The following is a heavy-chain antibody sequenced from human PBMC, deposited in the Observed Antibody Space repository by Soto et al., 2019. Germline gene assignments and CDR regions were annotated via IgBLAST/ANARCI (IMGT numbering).Heavy chain of an antibody. D-gene: IGHD6-6*01. CDR1: GFTFSSYA. V-gene: IGHV3-30-3*01. Sequence: PGGSLRLSCAASGFTFSSYAMHWVRQAPGKGLEWVAVISYDGSNKYYADSVKGRFTISRDNSKNTLYLQMNSLRAEDTAVYYCARVDNWQLVGYGVDVWGQGTTVTVSS. CDR2: ISYDGSNK. CDR3: ARVDNWQLVGYGVDV. J-gene: IGHJ6*02.